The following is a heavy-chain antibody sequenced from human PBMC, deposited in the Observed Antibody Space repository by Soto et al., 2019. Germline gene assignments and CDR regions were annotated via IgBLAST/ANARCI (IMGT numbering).Heavy chain of an antibody. CDR2: INPNSSGT. Sequence: QVQLVQSGAEVKKPGASVKVSCKASGYSLRSNYVHWVRQAPGQGLEWMGWINPNSSGTVYAQKFQGRVSMTRDASLTTAYTHLNRLTADDTAVYYCASDLIVDGHDNYGIDVWGQGTTVTVAS. CDR1: GYSLRSNY. J-gene: IGHJ6*02. CDR3: ASDLIVDGHDNYGIDV. D-gene: IGHD3-22*01. V-gene: IGHV1-2*02.